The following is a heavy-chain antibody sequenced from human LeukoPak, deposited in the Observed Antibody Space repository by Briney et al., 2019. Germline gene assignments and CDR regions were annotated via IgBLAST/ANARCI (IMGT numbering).Heavy chain of an antibody. CDR1: GFTFSNYG. J-gene: IGHJ4*02. D-gene: IGHD2-2*01. Sequence: GGSLRLSCAAPGFTFSNYGMHWVRQAPGKGLEWVAFIRYDGITKYYAESVKGRFTISRDNSKNTLSLEMSSLRVDDTAVYSCAKARGGFCDRNICYAQRTTDYWGQGTLVTVSS. CDR2: IRYDGITK. V-gene: IGHV3-30*02. CDR3: AKARGGFCDRNICYAQRTTDY.